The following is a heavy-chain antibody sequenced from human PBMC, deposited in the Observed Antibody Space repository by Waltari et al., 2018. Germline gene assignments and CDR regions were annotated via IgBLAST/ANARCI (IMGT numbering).Heavy chain of an antibody. Sequence: QVQLVESGGGVVRPGGSLRLSCAASGFTFSAYGLHWVRQAPGKGLEWLASILSDGSKKYFADSVKGRFTISRDNSKNTLYLQMNSLRAEDTAVYYCAKARDYGDYQVWGQGTMVTVSS. CDR1: GFTFSAYG. D-gene: IGHD4-17*01. CDR3: AKARDYGDYQV. CDR2: ILSDGSKK. J-gene: IGHJ3*01. V-gene: IGHV3-30*02.